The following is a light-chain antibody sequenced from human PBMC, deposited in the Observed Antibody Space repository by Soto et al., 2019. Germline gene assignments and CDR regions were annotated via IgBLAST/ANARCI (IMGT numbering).Light chain of an antibody. V-gene: IGKV3-11*01. CDR3: QHRSNWPLT. J-gene: IGKJ4*01. CDR1: QSVGSY. CDR2: YAS. Sequence: EVVLTQSPATLSLSPGDGATLSCRASQSVGSYLAWYQQEPGQAARLLFYYASNRATGVPASFSGSGSGTDFTITIGSLEPEDFALYYFQHRSNWPLTFGGGTNVEI.